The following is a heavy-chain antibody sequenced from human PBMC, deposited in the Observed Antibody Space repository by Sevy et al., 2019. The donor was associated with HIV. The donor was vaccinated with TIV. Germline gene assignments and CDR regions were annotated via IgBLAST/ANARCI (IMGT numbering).Heavy chain of an antibody. V-gene: IGHV3-9*01. CDR1: GFRFSDYA. J-gene: IGHJ6*02. CDR2: ISWNSVSL. Sequence: GGSLRLSCAASGFRFSDYAMHWVRQAPGKGLEWVSGISWNSVSLDYADSVKGRFTISRDNAKNSLYLQMNRLRSEDTALYYYAKDNRPATMSNSSYYYYYGMDVWGQGTTVTVSS. CDR3: AKDNRPATMSNSSYYYYYGMDV. D-gene: IGHD6-6*01.